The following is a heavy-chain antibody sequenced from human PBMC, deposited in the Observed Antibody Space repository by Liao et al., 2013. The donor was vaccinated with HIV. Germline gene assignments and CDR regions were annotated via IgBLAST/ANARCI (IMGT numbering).Heavy chain of an antibody. CDR1: GGTVSSFS. J-gene: IGHJ3*02. D-gene: IGHD3-3*01. V-gene: IGHV4-4*07. Sequence: QVQLQESGPGLVKPSETLSLTCNVSGGTVSSFSWTWIRQPAGKGLEWVGRIYTSGSTHYSPSLRSRATLSVDKSKNHFYLRLSSVTAADSAVYYCAREGTDFRSAAFDIWGQGTMVTVSS. CDR3: AREGTDFRSAAFDI. CDR2: IYTSGST.